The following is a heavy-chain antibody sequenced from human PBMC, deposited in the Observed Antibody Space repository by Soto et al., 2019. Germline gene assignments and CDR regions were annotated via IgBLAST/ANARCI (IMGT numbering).Heavy chain of an antibody. V-gene: IGHV1-69*08. Sequence: QVQLVQSGAEVKKPGSSVKVSCKASGGTFSSYTISWVRQAPGQGLEWMGRIIPILGIANYAQKFQGRVTNTAGKSTSTAYMELGSLRSEDTAVYYCARDSIAAAAGGRGAFDIWGQGTMVTVSS. D-gene: IGHD6-13*01. J-gene: IGHJ3*02. CDR2: IIPILGIA. CDR1: GGTFSSYT. CDR3: ARDSIAAAAGGRGAFDI.